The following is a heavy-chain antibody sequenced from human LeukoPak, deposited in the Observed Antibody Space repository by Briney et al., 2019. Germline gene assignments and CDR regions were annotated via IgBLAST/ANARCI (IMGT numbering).Heavy chain of an antibody. CDR2: IYYNGNT. Sequence: SETLSLTCTVSGGSITSYYWSWIRQPPGKGLEWIGYIYYNGNTNYNPSLKSRVTISVDTSKNQFSLKLRSVTAADTAVYYCARDEGDYGDCYWFDPWGQGTLVTVSS. D-gene: IGHD4-17*01. CDR3: ARDEGDYGDCYWFDP. CDR1: GGSITSYY. J-gene: IGHJ5*02. V-gene: IGHV4-59*01.